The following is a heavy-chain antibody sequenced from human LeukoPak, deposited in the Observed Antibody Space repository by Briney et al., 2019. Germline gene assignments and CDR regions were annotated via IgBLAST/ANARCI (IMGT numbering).Heavy chain of an antibody. Sequence: QPGGSLRLSCAASGFTFSSYWMHWVRQAPGKGLVWVSRINSDGSSTSYADSVKGRFTISRDNAKNTLYLQMNSLRAEDTAVYYCAKENMITFGGVIVNVDYWGQGTLVTVSS. CDR2: INSDGSST. V-gene: IGHV3-74*01. CDR3: AKENMITFGGVIVNVDY. D-gene: IGHD3-16*02. J-gene: IGHJ4*02. CDR1: GFTFSSYW.